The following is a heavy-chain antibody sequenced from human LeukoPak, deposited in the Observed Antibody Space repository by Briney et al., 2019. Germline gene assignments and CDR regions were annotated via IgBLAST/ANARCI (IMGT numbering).Heavy chain of an antibody. Sequence: GGSLRLSCAASGFTFSGYWMHWVRQAPGKGLEWVSRINIDGATTNYADSVRGRFTISRDNAKNTLHLQMNSLRADDTAVYYCVRGAVGTGVWFDPWGQGTLVTVSS. CDR2: INIDGATT. CDR1: GFTFSGYW. D-gene: IGHD1-26*01. J-gene: IGHJ5*02. V-gene: IGHV3-74*01. CDR3: VRGAVGTGVWFDP.